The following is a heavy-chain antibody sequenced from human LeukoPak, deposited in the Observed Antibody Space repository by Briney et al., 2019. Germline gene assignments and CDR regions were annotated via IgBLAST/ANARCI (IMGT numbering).Heavy chain of an antibody. J-gene: IGHJ4*02. CDR1: GFTFNNYA. Sequence: GGSLRLSCAASGFTFNNYAMSWVRQAPGKGLEWVSAISGSDAGTYYADSVKGRFTISRDNSKNTLYLQMNSLRDDDTAVYHCVKDLTTVTTQGDYWGQGTLVTVSS. CDR2: ISGSDAGT. V-gene: IGHV3-23*01. CDR3: VKDLTTVTTQGDY. D-gene: IGHD4-17*01.